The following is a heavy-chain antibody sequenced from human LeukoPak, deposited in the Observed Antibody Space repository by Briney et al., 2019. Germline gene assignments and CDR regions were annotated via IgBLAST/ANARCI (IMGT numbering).Heavy chain of an antibody. CDR3: ARVKKGFLSFDY. CDR2: IIPIFGAA. J-gene: IGHJ4*02. Sequence: GASVKVSCKASGGTFNTSSITWVRQAPGQGLEWMGGIIPIFGAATYAQKFQGRVTITTDESTSIVYMELSSLRSEDTAVYYCARVKKGFLSFDYWGQGTLVTVSS. V-gene: IGHV1-69*05. CDR1: GGTFNTSS.